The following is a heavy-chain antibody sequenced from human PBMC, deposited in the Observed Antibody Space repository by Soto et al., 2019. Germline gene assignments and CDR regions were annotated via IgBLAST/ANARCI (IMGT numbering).Heavy chain of an antibody. CDR3: ARDAGLRSAIDH. J-gene: IGHJ4*02. CDR2: IYWTGSA. D-gene: IGHD2-2*01. V-gene: IGHV4-31*02. CDR1: GDSVGRGGHY. Sequence: QVQLQESGPGLVKPSQTLSVSCTVSGDSVGRGGHYWTWIRQRPGKGLEWIGYIYWTGSASYNPFLKSRVAISVDRSQTQFSLKLRSVTAADTAVYYCARDAGLRSAIDHWGQGTLITVSS.